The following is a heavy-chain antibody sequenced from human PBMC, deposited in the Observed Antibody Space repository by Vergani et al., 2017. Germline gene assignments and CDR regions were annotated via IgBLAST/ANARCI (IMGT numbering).Heavy chain of an antibody. Sequence: EVQLVESGGGLVQPGGSLRLSCAASGFIFSHYWMSWVRQAPGKGLEWVANINQDGSEKYYVDSVKGRFTISRDNAKNSLYLQMNSLRAEDTALYYCARINYYGSSGYSLTRWHNWFDPWGQGTPITFSS. CDR1: GFIFSHYW. CDR2: INQDGSEK. D-gene: IGHD3-22*01. CDR3: ARINYYGSSGYSLTRWHNWFDP. V-gene: IGHV3-7*01. J-gene: IGHJ5*02.